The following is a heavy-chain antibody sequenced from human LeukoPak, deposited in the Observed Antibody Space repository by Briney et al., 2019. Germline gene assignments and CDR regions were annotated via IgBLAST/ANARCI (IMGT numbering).Heavy chain of an antibody. J-gene: IGHJ6*02. CDR1: GYTFTGYY. D-gene: IGHD6-13*01. CDR2: INPNSGGT. Sequence: ASVKVSCKASGYTFTGYYMHWVRQAPGQGLEWMGWINPNSGGTNYAQKFQGRVTMTRDTSISTAYMELSRLRSDDTAVYYCARDYGPIAAAGTEYYYYGLDVWGQGTTVTVSS. V-gene: IGHV1-2*02. CDR3: ARDYGPIAAAGTEYYYYGLDV.